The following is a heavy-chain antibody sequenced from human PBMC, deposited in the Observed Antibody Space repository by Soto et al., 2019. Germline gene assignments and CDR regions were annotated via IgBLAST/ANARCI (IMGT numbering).Heavy chain of an antibody. J-gene: IGHJ5*02. Sequence: GAPVKGSWKASGLAFNNNCIRWGGQAPGQGLEWMGWISVYNGNTNYVQKFQGRVTMTTETSTTTSYMELRNLTSDDTAVYFCARDWRGAEGFDPWGQGTLVTVSS. CDR3: ARDWRGAEGFDP. CDR1: GLAFNNNC. V-gene: IGHV1-18*01. CDR2: ISVYNGNT. D-gene: IGHD3-3*01.